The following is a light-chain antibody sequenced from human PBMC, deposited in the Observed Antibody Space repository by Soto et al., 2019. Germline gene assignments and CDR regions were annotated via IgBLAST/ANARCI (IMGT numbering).Light chain of an antibody. CDR3: QSFDSTLSGAV. Sequence: ALTQPRSVSGSPGQSVTISCTGTSSDVGSYNYVSWYQQHPGKAPKLMIYDVSKRPSGVPDRFSGSKSGNTASLTISGLQAEDEADYYCQSFDSTLSGAVFGTGTKVTVL. CDR1: SSDVGSYNY. V-gene: IGLV2-11*01. CDR2: DVS. J-gene: IGLJ1*01.